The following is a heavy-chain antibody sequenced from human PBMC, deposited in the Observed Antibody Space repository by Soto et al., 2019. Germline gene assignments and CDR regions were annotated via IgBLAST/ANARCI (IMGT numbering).Heavy chain of an antibody. D-gene: IGHD6-19*01. V-gene: IGHV3-64*01. J-gene: IGHJ5*02. CDR3: ARGSYSSGWYARPPQQDWFDP. CDR2: ISSNGGST. Sequence: PGGSLRLSCAASGFTLSSYAMDWVRQAQGKGLEYVSGISSNGGSTYYANSVKGRFTISRDNSKNTLYLQMGSLRAEDMAVYYCARGSYSSGWYARPPQQDWFDPWGQGTLVTVSS. CDR1: GFTLSSYA.